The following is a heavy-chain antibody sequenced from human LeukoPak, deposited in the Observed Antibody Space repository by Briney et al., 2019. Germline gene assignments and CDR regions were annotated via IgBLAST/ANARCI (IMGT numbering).Heavy chain of an antibody. Sequence: GGSLRLSCAASGFTFSSYAMPWVRQAPGKGLEWVAVISYDGSNKYYADSVKGRFPISRDNSKNTLSLQMNSLRAEDTAVYYCAKGANLRYFDWLHFDYWGQGTLVTLSS. D-gene: IGHD3-9*01. CDR1: GFTFSSYA. CDR3: AKGANLRYFDWLHFDY. V-gene: IGHV3-30*04. CDR2: ISYDGSNK. J-gene: IGHJ4*02.